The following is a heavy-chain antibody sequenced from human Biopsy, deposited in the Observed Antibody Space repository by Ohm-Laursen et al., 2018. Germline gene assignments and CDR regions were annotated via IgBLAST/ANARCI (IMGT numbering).Heavy chain of an antibody. CDR2: VYYTGST. CDR1: GDSISSYY. D-gene: IGHD3-22*01. Sequence: GTLSLTCTVSGDSISSYYWSWIRQPPGKGLEWIGYVYYTGSTDYSPSLQSRVTISVDTSKNHFSLRLRSVTPADTAIYCARDRGYYSDRTVPGYFDLWGRGTLVTVSS. V-gene: IGHV4-59*01. CDR3: ARDRGYYSDRTVPGYFDL. J-gene: IGHJ2*01.